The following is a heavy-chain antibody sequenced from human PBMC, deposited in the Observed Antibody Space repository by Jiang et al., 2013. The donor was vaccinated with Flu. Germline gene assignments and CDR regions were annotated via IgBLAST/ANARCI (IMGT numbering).Heavy chain of an antibody. J-gene: IGHJ6*02. V-gene: IGHV3-7*03. CDR2: IKQDGSEK. Sequence: GGGLVQPGGSLRLSCAASGFTFSGYWMTWVRQAPGKGLEWVANIKQDGSEKKYGDSVKGRCTISRENAKNSLSLQMNSLRDDDTAVYYCARVYYYGDGMDVWGQGTTVTVSS. CDR3: ARVYYYGDGMDV. D-gene: IGHD3-10*01. CDR1: GFTFSGYW.